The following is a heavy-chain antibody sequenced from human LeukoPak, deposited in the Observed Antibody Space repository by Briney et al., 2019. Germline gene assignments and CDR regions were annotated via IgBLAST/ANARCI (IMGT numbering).Heavy chain of an antibody. J-gene: IGHJ6*03. CDR3: ARESDPITGYFYYYMDV. D-gene: IGHD3-10*01. CDR1: GGSLRGHY. V-gene: IGHV4-34*01. Sequence: PSETLSLTCGVYGGSLRGHYWSWIRQPPGKGLEWVGEINHSGSTNYNPSFWGRVTISVDTYKNQFFLKLNSVTAADTAVYYCARESDPITGYFYYYMDVWGRGTTVTVSS. CDR2: INHSGST.